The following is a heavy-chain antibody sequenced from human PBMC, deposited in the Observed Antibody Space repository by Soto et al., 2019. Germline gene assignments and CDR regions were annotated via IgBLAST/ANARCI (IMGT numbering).Heavy chain of an antibody. CDR3: AKPTYIVVVVAATEHDAFDI. J-gene: IGHJ3*02. CDR1: GFTLRNYA. V-gene: IGHV3-23*01. Sequence: QPGGSLRLSCAASGFTLRNYAMSWVRQTPGKGLEWVSLISDSGDSTYYADSVKGRFTISRDNSKNTLYLQMNSLRAEDTAVYYCAKPTYIVVVVAATEHDAFDIWGQGTMVTVSS. CDR2: ISDSGDST. D-gene: IGHD2-15*01.